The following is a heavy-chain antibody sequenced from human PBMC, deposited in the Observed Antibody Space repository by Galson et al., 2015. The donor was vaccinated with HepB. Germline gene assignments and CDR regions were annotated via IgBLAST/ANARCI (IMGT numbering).Heavy chain of an antibody. CDR1: GDSASSNSAT. CDR2: TYYRSNWNN. CDR3: ARAMGAGAARYFDY. V-gene: IGHV6-1*01. Sequence: CAISGDSASSNSATWNWIRQSPSRGLEWLGRTYYRSNWNNDYAVSVKSRITINPDTSKNQFSLQLDSVTPEDTAVYYCARAMGAGAARYFDYWGQGILVTVSS. D-gene: IGHD6-6*01. J-gene: IGHJ4*02.